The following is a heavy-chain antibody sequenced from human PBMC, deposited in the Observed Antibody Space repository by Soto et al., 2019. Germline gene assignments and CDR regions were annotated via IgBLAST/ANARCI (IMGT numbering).Heavy chain of an antibody. J-gene: IGHJ4*02. V-gene: IGHV4-39*01. CDR3: ARTVWFGESKRYFDY. CDR2: IYYSGST. D-gene: IGHD3-10*01. CDR1: GGSISSSSYY. Sequence: QLQLQESGPGLVKPSETLSLTCTVSGGSISSSSYYWGWIRQPPGKGLEWIGSIYYSGSTYYNPSLKSRVTASVDTAKNQFSLKLSSVTAADTAVYYCARTVWFGESKRYFDYWGQGTLVTVSS.